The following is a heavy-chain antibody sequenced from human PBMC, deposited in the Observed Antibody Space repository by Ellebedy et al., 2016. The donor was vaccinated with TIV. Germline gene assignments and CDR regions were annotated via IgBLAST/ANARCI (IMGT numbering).Heavy chain of an antibody. V-gene: IGHV4-59*08. D-gene: IGHD3-22*01. CDR2: AFHKWTT. CDR3: ARHNFDSSDLDS. Sequence: SETLSLXCTVPNGSLSGYYWSWIRQSPGKGLEWIAYAFHKWTTNYDPSFESRATISVDTATNQFSLKLTSVTAADTAVYYCARHNFDSSDLDSWGPGILVTVS. CDR1: NGSLSGYY. J-gene: IGHJ4*02.